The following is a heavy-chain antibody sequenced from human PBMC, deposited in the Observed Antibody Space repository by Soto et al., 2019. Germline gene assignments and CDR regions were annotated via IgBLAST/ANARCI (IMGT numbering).Heavy chain of an antibody. CDR2: ISGSGGST. V-gene: IGHV3-23*01. D-gene: IGHD6-13*01. J-gene: IGHJ4*02. CDR3: SKDANSWYLYDY. CDR1: GFTFRNYA. Sequence: EVQLLESGGGLVQPGGSLRLSCAASGFTFRNYAMSWVRQAPGKGLEWVSAISGSGGSTYYADSVRGRFTISRDNSKNTLYLQMISQRAEETAVYYCSKDANSWYLYDYCGRGTLVTVS.